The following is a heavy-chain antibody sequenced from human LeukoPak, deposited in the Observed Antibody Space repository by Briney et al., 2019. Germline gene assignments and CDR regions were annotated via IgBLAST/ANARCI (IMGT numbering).Heavy chain of an antibody. CDR3: AREDWNDRVDY. J-gene: IGHJ4*02. CDR2: ISSSGSTI. D-gene: IGHD1-1*01. CDR1: GFTFSSYA. Sequence: PGGSLRLSCAASGFTFSSYAMSWVRQAPGKGLEWVSYISSSGSTIYYADSVKGRFTISRDNAKNSLYLQMNSLRAEDTAVYYCAREDWNDRVDYWGQGTLVTVSS. V-gene: IGHV3-48*03.